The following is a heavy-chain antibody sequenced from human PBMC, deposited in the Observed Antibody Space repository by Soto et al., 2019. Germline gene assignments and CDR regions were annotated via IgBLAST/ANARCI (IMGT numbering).Heavy chain of an antibody. CDR1: GSSLIDNY. J-gene: IGHJ5*02. V-gene: IGHV4-34*01. CDR2: INHSGNT. CDR3: ARGRGEFEA. D-gene: IGHD2-21*01. Sequence: TSETXSLTCSFYGSSLIDNYCNWLRHPPGKGLEWIGEINHSGNTNYNPSLRSRVTISIDTSKNQLSLNLRSVSAADTAVYYCARGRGEFEAWGKGTPV.